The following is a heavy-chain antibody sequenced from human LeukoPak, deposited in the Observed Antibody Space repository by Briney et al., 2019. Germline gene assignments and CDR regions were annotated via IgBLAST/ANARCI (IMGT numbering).Heavy chain of an antibody. CDR2: IYPGDSDT. D-gene: IGHD2-2*01. CDR3: ARHGSTGYCSSTSCPIDY. CDR1: GYSFTSYW. V-gene: IGHV5-51*01. Sequence: GESLKISCKGSGYSFTSYWIGWVRQMPGKGLEWMGIIYPGDSDTRYSPSFQGQVTTSADKSISTAYLQWSSLKASDTAMYYCARHGSTGYCSSTSCPIDYWGQGTLVTVSS. J-gene: IGHJ4*02.